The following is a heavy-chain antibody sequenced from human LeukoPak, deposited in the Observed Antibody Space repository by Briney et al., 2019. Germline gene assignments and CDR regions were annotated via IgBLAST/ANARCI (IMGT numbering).Heavy chain of an antibody. CDR2: IKGDGSST. Sequence: GGSLRLSCVASAFTFNNYWMHWVRQAPGKGLVWVSRIKGDGSSTIYADSVRGRFTISRDNAKNTVYLQMNSLRTEDTAVYYCARGLPNYYGMDVWGQGTTVTVSS. CDR1: AFTFNNYW. V-gene: IGHV3-74*01. CDR3: ARGLPNYYGMDV. J-gene: IGHJ6*02.